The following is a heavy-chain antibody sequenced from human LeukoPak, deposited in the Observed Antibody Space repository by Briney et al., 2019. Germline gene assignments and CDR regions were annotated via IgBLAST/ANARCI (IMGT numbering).Heavy chain of an antibody. J-gene: IGHJ4*02. CDR3: ATAGSGGYYFDY. D-gene: IGHD3-10*01. CDR1: GGSISSGLYY. V-gene: IGHV4-31*03. CDR2: IYSSGIT. Sequence: LSLTCSVSGGSISSGLYYWTWIRQHPGKGLEWIGYIYSSGITYCNPPLESRITISLDTSQNQFSLRLNSVTAADTAVYYCATAGSGGYYFDYSGQGTLVTVSS.